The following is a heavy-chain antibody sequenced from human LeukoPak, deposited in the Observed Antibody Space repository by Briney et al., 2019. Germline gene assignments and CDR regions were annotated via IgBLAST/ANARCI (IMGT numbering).Heavy chain of an antibody. CDR1: GFTFSSYS. D-gene: IGHD6-19*01. CDR2: ISSSSSTI. CDR3: ARGGGSSSLLSYYYYGMDV. Sequence: GGSLRLSCAASGFTFSSYSMDWVRQAPGKGLEWASYISSSSSTIYYADSVKGRFTISRDNAKNSLYLQMNSLRAEDTAVYYCARGGGSSSLLSYYYYGMDVWGQGTTVTVSS. J-gene: IGHJ6*02. V-gene: IGHV3-48*01.